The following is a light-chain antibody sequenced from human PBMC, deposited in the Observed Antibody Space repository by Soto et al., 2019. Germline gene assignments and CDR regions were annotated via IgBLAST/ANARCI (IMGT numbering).Light chain of an antibody. V-gene: IGKV3-15*01. CDR3: HQYNNWPPYT. J-gene: IGKJ2*01. CDR2: GAS. Sequence: EIVLTQSPATLSVSPGQRASLSCRASQSVGSNLAWFQQKPGQAPRLLISGASTRATGIPARFSGSGSGTEFTLTISSLQSEDFAVYYCHQYNNWPPYTFGQGTKLEIK. CDR1: QSVGSN.